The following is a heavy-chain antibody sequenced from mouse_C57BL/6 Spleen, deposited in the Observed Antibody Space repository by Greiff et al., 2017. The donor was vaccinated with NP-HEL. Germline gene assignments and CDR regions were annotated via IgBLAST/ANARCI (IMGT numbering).Heavy chain of an antibody. CDR3: ATVEYQGYFDV. CDR2: INPNNGGT. Sequence: EVQLQQSGPELVKPGASVKISCKASGYTFTDYYMNWVKQSHGKSLEWIGDINPNNGGTSYNQKFKGKATLTVDKSSSTAYMELRSLTSEDSAVYYCATVEYQGYFDVWGTGTTVTVSS. J-gene: IGHJ1*03. V-gene: IGHV1-26*01. D-gene: IGHD2-10*02. CDR1: GYTFTDYY.